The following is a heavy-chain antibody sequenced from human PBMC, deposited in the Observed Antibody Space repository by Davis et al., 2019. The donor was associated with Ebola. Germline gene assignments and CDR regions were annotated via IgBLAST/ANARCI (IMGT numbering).Heavy chain of an antibody. V-gene: IGHV4-34*01. CDR3: ASSPTGGFDY. CDR1: GGSFSGYY. Sequence: MPSETLSLTCAVYGGSFSGYYWSWIRQPPGKGLEWIGEINHSGSTNYNPSLKSRVTISVDTSKKQFSLKLSSVTATDTAVYYCASSPTGGFDYWGQGTLVTVSS. D-gene: IGHD1-14*01. CDR2: INHSGST. J-gene: IGHJ4*02.